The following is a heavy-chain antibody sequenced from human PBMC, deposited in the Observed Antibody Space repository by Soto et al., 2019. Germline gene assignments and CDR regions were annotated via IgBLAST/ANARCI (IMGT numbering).Heavy chain of an antibody. CDR3: AREGRGGGFDY. D-gene: IGHD3-10*01. J-gene: IGHJ4*02. CDR1: GYTFTGYY. Sequence: QVQLVQSGAEVKKPGASVKVSCKASGYTFTGYYMHWVRQAPGQGIEWMGWINPNSGGTNNAQKFQGRVTMTRDTAISTAYMELSRLRSDDTAVYYCAREGRGGGFDYWGQGTLVTVSS. V-gene: IGHV1-2*02. CDR2: INPNSGGT.